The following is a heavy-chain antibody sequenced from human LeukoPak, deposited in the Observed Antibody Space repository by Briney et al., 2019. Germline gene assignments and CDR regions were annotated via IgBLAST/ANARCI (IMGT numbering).Heavy chain of an antibody. J-gene: IGHJ3*02. CDR2: IYSGGST. CDR3: ARAVGATNDAFDI. V-gene: IGHV3-66*01. CDR1: GFTVSSNY. D-gene: IGHD1-26*01. Sequence: PGGSLRLSCAASGFTVSSNYMSWVRQAPGKGLEWVSVIYSGGSTYYADSVKGRFTISRDNSKNTLYLQMNSLRAEDTAVYYCARAVGATNDAFDIWGQGTMVTVSS.